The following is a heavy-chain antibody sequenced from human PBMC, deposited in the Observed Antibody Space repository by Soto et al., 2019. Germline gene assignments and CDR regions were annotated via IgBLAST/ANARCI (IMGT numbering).Heavy chain of an antibody. V-gene: IGHV4-39*07. CDR2: INHSGST. J-gene: IGHJ5*02. CDR3: ARRATTWRLRFLEGLLNWFDP. Sequence: SETLSLTCTVSGVSISSSSYYWSWIRQPPGKGLEWIGEINHSGSTNYNPSLKSRVTISVDTSKNQFSLKLSSVTAADTAVYYCARRATTWRLRFLEGLLNWFDPWGQGTLVTVSS. D-gene: IGHD3-3*01. CDR1: GVSISSSSYY.